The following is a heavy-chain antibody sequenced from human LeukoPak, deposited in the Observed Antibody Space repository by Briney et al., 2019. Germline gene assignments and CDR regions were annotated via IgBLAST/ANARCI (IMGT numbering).Heavy chain of an antibody. V-gene: IGHV3-30*18. CDR1: GFTFNNYG. J-gene: IGHJ4*02. D-gene: IGHD1-26*01. CDR3: AKSHANSGTYHSFFDY. Sequence: PGGSLRLSCAASGFTFNNYGMHWVRQAPGKGLEWVALISYDGSDAYYAGSVKGRFTISRDNSKNTLFLQMISLRPDDTAVYYCAKSHANSGTYHSFFDYWGQGTLVTVSS. CDR2: ISYDGSDA.